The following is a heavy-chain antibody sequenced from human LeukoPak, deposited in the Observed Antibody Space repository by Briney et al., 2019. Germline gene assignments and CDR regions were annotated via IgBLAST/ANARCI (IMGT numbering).Heavy chain of an antibody. D-gene: IGHD4/OR15-4a*01. CDR1: GGSISSGGYY. CDR2: IYYSGST. CDR3: AGMTMVTGGFDY. J-gene: IGHJ4*02. V-gene: IGHV4-31*03. Sequence: SQTLSLTCTVSGGSISSGGYYWNWIRQHPGKGLEWIGYIYYSGSTLYNPSLMSRVTISLDTSKNQFSLKLSSVTAADTAVYYCAGMTMVTGGFDYWGQGTLVTVSS.